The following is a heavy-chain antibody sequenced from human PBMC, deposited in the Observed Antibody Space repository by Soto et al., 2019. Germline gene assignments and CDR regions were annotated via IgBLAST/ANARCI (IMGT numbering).Heavy chain of an antibody. V-gene: IGHV1-69*06. CDR2: IIPIFGTA. D-gene: IGHD3-22*01. CDR1: GGTFSSYA. CDR3: ARAGNYYDSRRLDY. Sequence: SVKVSCKASGGTFSSYAISWVRQAPGQGLEWMGGIIPIFGTANYAQKFQGRVTITADKSTSTAYMELSSLRSEDTAVYYCARAGNYYDSRRLDYWGQGTLVTVSS. J-gene: IGHJ4*02.